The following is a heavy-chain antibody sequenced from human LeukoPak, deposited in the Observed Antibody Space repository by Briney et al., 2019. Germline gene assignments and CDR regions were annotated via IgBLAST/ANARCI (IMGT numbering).Heavy chain of an antibody. CDR1: GFTSNKAW. CDR2: IKENSVGGTI. Sequence: GGSLRLSCGASGFTSNKAWMSWVRQTPGKGLEWVGRIKENSVGGTIDYAAPVQGRFTISRDDSKNTVYLEMNSLKTEDTAVYYCTAGLGLTNDDSWGQGTLVTVSS. J-gene: IGHJ4*02. CDR3: TAGLGLTNDDS. V-gene: IGHV3-15*01. D-gene: IGHD2-8*01.